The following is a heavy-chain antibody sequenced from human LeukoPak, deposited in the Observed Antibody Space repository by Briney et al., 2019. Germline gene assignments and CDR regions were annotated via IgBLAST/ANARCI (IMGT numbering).Heavy chain of an antibody. Sequence: ASVKVSCKASGYTFTGYYMHWVRQAPGQGLEWMGWINPNSSGTNYAQKFQGRVTMTRDTSISTAYMELSRLRSDDTAVYYCARSTGYSSDPFDYWGQGTLVTVSS. V-gene: IGHV1-2*02. J-gene: IGHJ4*02. CDR1: GYTFTGYY. CDR3: ARSTGYSSDPFDY. CDR2: INPNSSGT. D-gene: IGHD6-19*01.